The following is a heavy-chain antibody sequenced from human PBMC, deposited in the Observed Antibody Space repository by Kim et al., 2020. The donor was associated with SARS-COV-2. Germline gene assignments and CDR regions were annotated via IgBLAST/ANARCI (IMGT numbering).Heavy chain of an antibody. CDR1: GASIDSLF. V-gene: IGHV4-59*08. CDR3: ARHLDASDPFYTLAY. J-gene: IGHJ4*02. CDR2: IYYTGTP. Sequence: SETLSLTCSVSGASIDSLFWGWVLQTPEKGLEWIASIYYTGTPHYNPSLMSRVAISLDKSRNRFSLRLTSVTAADTATYFCARHLDASDPFYTLAYWGQG. D-gene: IGHD3-16*01.